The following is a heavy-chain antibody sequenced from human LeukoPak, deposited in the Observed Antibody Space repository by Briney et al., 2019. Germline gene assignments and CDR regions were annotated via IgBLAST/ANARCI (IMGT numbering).Heavy chain of an antibody. CDR2: INHSGNT. CDR1: GGSFSGYY. J-gene: IGHJ4*02. Sequence: PSETLSLTCAVYGGSFSGYYWSWIRQPPGKGLEWIGEINHSGNTNYNPSLKSRVTISVDTSKKQFSLKLSSVTAADTAMYYCARGRPTDGYNYWGNYYFDYWGQGTLVTVSS. D-gene: IGHD5-24*01. V-gene: IGHV4-34*01. CDR3: ARGRPTDGYNYWGNYYFDY.